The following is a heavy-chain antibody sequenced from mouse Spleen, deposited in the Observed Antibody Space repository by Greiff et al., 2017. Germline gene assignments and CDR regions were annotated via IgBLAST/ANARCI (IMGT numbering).Heavy chain of an antibody. CDR2: IWGDGST. Sequence: QVQLKQSGPGLVAPSQSLSITCTVSGFSLTGYGVNWVRQPPGKGLEWLGMIWGDGSTDYNSALKSRLSISKDNSKSQVFLKMNSLQTDDTARYYCARGIGYYRYDVWAYWGQGTLVTVSA. CDR3: ARGIGYYRYDVWAY. D-gene: IGHD2-14*01. V-gene: IGHV2-6-7*01. CDR1: GFSLTGYG. J-gene: IGHJ3*01.